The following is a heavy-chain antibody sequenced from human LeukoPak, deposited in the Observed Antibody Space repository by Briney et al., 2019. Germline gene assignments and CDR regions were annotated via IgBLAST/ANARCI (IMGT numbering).Heavy chain of an antibody. V-gene: IGHV3-23*01. D-gene: IGHD6-13*01. CDR3: ARDSSSWSLGDAFDI. CDR1: GFTFSSYA. CDR2: ISGSGGST. J-gene: IGHJ3*02. Sequence: TGGSLRLSCAASGFTFSSYAMSWVRQAPGKGLEWVSAISGSGGSTYYADSVEGRFTISRDNSKNTLYLQMNSLRAEDTAVCYCARDSSSWSLGDAFDIWGQGTMVTVSS.